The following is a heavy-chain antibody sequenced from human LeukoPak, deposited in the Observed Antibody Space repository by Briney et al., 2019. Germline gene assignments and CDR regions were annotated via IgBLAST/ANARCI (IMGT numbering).Heavy chain of an antibody. CDR3: ARGEAEALDI. Sequence: PPGSIRLPGAASGFSFSRYSINWVRQAPGKGLEWVSYVSSSSSTIYYADSVKGRFTISRDNAKNSLYLQMNSLRDEDTAVYYCARGEAEALDIWGQG. CDR1: GFSFSRYS. V-gene: IGHV3-48*02. CDR2: VSSSSSTI. D-gene: IGHD3-16*01. J-gene: IGHJ3*02.